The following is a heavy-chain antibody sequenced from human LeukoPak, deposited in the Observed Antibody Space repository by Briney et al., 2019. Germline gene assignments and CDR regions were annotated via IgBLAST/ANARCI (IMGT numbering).Heavy chain of an antibody. CDR2: ISGSGGST. D-gene: IGHD6-13*01. J-gene: IGHJ4*02. CDR1: GFTFSSYA. Sequence: GGSLRLYCAASGFTFSSYAMSWVRQAPGKGLEWVSAISGSGGSTYYADSVKGRFTISRDNSKNTLYLQMNSLRAEDTAVYYCAKAQEKIAAAGTFDYWGQGTLVTVSS. V-gene: IGHV3-23*01. CDR3: AKAQEKIAAAGTFDY.